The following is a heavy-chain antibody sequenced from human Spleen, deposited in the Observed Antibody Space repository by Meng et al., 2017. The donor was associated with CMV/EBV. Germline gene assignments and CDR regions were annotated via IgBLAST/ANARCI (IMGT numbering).Heavy chain of an antibody. D-gene: IGHD3-16*02. J-gene: IGHJ4*02. CDR3: ARELYRYYFDC. CDR1: GDSISSSSHY. CDR2: MYYSGNT. V-gene: IGHV4-39*07. Sequence: GSLRLSCTLSGDSISSSSHYWGRIRQPPGKGLEWIGSMYYSGNTYHNPSLKSRVTISVDTSKNQLSLRLRSVTAADTAMYFCARELYRYYFDCWGQGALVTVSS.